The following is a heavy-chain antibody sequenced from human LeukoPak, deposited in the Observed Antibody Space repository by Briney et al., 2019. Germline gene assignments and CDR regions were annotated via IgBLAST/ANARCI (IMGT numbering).Heavy chain of an antibody. CDR2: THYSGST. CDR1: GGSISSFY. J-gene: IGHJ4*02. D-gene: IGHD2-8*02. CDR3: ARHVDCTGGDCPSDS. V-gene: IGHV4-59*08. Sequence: KTSETLSLTCTVSGGSISSFYWGWIRQPPGKGLEWIGYTHYSGSTNYNPSVKSRVTISVDTSKKQFSLQLSSVTAADTAVYYCARHVDCTGGDCPSDSWGQGTLVTVSS.